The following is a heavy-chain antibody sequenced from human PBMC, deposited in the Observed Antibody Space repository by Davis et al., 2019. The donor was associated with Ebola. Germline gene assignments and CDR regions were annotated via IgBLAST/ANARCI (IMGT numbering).Heavy chain of an antibody. CDR1: GGSINIRSYY. V-gene: IGHV4-39*01. CDR3: ARLVVVPAALYNNWFDP. D-gene: IGHD2-2*01. Sequence: SETLSLTCTVSGGSINIRSYYWGWIRQPPGKGLDWIGEINHSGSTTFHNPSLKSRVTISVDTSKNQFSLKLSSVTAADTAVYYCARLVVVPAALYNNWFDPWGQGTLVTVSS. J-gene: IGHJ5*02. CDR2: INHSGST.